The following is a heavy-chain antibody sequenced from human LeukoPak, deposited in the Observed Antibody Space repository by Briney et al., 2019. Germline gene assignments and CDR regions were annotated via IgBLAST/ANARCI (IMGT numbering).Heavy chain of an antibody. CDR3: ASPYYDFWSGYSGWFDP. D-gene: IGHD3-3*01. CDR2: IIPIFGTA. J-gene: IGHJ5*02. V-gene: IGHV1-69*13. CDR1: GGTFSSYA. Sequence: SVKVSXKASGGTFSSYAISWVRQAPGQGLEWMGGIIPIFGTANYAQNFQGRVTITADESTSTAYMELSSLRSKDTAVYYCASPYYDFWSGYSGWFDPWGQGTLVTVSS.